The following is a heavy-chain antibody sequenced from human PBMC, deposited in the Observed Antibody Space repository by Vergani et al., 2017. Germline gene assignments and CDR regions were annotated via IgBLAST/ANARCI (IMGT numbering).Heavy chain of an antibody. V-gene: IGHV1-69*04. CDR3: ARDGETDTIFGANYYGMDV. Sequence: QVQLVQSGAEVKKPGSSVKVSCKASGGTFSSYDISWVRQAPGQGLEWMGRIIPILGKANYAQKFQGRVTITADKATSTAYMGLSSLRSEDTAVYYCARDGETDTIFGANYYGMDVWGQGTTVTVSS. J-gene: IGHJ6*02. CDR1: GGTFSSYD. CDR2: IIPILGKA. D-gene: IGHD3-3*01.